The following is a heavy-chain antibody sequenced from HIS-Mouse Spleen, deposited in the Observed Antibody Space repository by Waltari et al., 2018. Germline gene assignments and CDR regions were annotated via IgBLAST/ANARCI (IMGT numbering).Heavy chain of an antibody. J-gene: IGHJ4*02. CDR2: IKQDGSEK. D-gene: IGHD7-27*01. V-gene: IGHV3-7*01. CDR3: ARDGGTGDFDY. Sequence: EVQLVESGGGLVQPGGSLRLSCAASGFTFSSYWMSWVRQAPGKGREWVANIKQDGSEKYYGDSVKGRFTISRDNAKNSLYLQMNSLRAEDTAVYYCARDGGTGDFDYWGQGTLVTVSS. CDR1: GFTFSSYW.